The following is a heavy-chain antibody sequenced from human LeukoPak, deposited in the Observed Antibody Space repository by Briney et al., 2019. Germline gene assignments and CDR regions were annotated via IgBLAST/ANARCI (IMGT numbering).Heavy chain of an antibody. CDR3: AKDSRFSGFNWFDP. D-gene: IGHD6-19*01. CDR2: IWYDGSNK. J-gene: IGHJ5*02. Sequence: GGSLRLSCAASGFTFSSYGMHWVRQAPGKGLEWVAVIWYDGSNKYYADSVKGRFTISRDNSKNTLYLQMNSLRAEDTAVYYCAKDSRFSGFNWFDPWGQGTLVTVSS. CDR1: GFTFSSYG. V-gene: IGHV3-30*02.